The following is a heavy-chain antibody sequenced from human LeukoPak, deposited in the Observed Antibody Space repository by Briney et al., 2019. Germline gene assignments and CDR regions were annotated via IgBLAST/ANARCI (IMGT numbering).Heavy chain of an antibody. V-gene: IGHV1-2*06. Sequence: ASVKVSXKASGYTFTGYYMHLVRQAPGQGLEWMGRINPNSGGTNYAQKFQGRVTMTRDTSISTAYMELSRLRSDDTAVYYCAIGSPRGDFDYWGQGTLVTVSS. CDR3: AIGSPRGDFDY. J-gene: IGHJ4*02. CDR1: GYTFTGYY. CDR2: INPNSGGT.